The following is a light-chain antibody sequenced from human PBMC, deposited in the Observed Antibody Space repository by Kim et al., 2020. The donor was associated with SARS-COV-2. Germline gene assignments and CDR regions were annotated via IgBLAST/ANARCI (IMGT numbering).Light chain of an antibody. CDR1: QSVSSY. J-gene: IGKJ1*01. CDR2: DAS. V-gene: IGKV3-11*01. CDR3: QHRSNWPPT. Sequence: EIVLTQSPATLSLSPGERATLSCRASQSVSSYLAWYQQKPGQAPRLLIYDASNRATGIPARFSGSGSGTEFSLTISSLESEDFAIYYCQHRSNWPPTFGQGTKVEIK.